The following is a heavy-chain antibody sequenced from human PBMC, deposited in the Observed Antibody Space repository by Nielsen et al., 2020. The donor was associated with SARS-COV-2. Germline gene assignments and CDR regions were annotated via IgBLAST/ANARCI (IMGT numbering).Heavy chain of an antibody. J-gene: IGHJ3*02. CDR1: GFTFSSYE. CDR3: TKAITSSWFDALDI. Sequence: GGSLRLSCAASGFTFSSYEMNWVRQAPGKGLEWVSYISSSGSTIYYADSVKGRFTISRDNAKNSLYLQMNSLRTEDTALYYCTKAITSSWFDALDIWGQGTMVTVSS. CDR2: ISSSGSTI. V-gene: IGHV3-48*03. D-gene: IGHD6-13*01.